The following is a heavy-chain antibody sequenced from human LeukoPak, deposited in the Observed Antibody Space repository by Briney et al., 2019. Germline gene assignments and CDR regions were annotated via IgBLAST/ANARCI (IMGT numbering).Heavy chain of an antibody. D-gene: IGHD5-18*01. J-gene: IGHJ4*02. CDR2: IYTSGST. CDR1: GGSISSYY. CDR3: ARHYEDTAMDLFDY. V-gene: IGHV4-4*07. Sequence: SETLSLTCTVSGGSISSYYWSWIRQPAGKGLEWIGRIYTSGSTNYNPSLKSRVTMSVDTSKDQFSLKLSSVTAADTAVYYCARHYEDTAMDLFDYWGQGTLVTVSS.